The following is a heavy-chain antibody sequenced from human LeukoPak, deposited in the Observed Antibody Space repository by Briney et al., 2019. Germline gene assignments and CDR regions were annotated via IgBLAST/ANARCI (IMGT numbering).Heavy chain of an antibody. D-gene: IGHD2-2*01. V-gene: IGHV5-51*01. Sequence: GESLKISCKGSGYSFTSYWIGWVRQMPGKGLEWMGIIYPGDSDTRYSPSFQGQVTISADKSISTAYLQWSSLKASDTAMYYCARRYCSSTSCPLDYWAREPWSPSPQ. CDR3: ARRYCSSTSCPLDY. J-gene: IGHJ4*02. CDR1: GYSFTSYW. CDR2: IYPGDSDT.